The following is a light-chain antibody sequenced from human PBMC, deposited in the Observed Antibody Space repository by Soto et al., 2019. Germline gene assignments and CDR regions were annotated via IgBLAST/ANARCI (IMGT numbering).Light chain of an antibody. J-gene: IGKJ3*01. CDR1: QDISNY. CDR2: DAS. Sequence: DIQMTQSPSSLSASVGDRVTITCRASQDISNYLAWYQQKPGKVPKLLIYDASTLQSGVPSRFSGSGSGTDFTLTISSLQPEDVATYYCQKYNSALTFGPGTKVDIK. V-gene: IGKV1-27*01. CDR3: QKYNSALT.